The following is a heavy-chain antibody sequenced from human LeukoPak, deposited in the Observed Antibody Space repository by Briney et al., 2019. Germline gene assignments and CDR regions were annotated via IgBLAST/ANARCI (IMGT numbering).Heavy chain of an antibody. CDR2: IIPILGIA. J-gene: IGHJ3*02. CDR3: ARALMIVGAFDI. CDR1: GGTFSSYT. Sequence: SVKVSCKASGGTFSSYTISWVRQAPGQGLEWMGRIIPILGIANYAQKFQGRVTITADKSTRTAYMELSSLRSEDTAVYYCARALMIVGAFDIWGQGTMVTVSS. V-gene: IGHV1-69*02. D-gene: IGHD3-22*01.